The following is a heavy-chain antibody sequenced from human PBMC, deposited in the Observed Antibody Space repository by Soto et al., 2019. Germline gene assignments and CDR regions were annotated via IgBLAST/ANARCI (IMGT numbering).Heavy chain of an antibody. D-gene: IGHD3-9*01. V-gene: IGHV3-33*01. CDR1: GFTFSSYG. CDR2: IWYDGSNK. Sequence: QVQLVESGGGVVQPGRSLRLSCAASGFTFSSYGMHWVRQAPGKGLEWVAVIWYDGSNKYYAYSVKGRFTISRDNSKNPPYLHINSLSAEDTAVYYCARDRLRYFDVLPRYGMAVWGQGTTVTVSS. J-gene: IGHJ6*02. CDR3: ARDRLRYFDVLPRYGMAV.